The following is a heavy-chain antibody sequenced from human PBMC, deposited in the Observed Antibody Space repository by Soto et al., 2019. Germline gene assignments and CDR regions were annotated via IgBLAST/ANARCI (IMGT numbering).Heavy chain of an antibody. D-gene: IGHD3-22*01. J-gene: IGHJ5*02. CDR3: ARQDYYDSSGPPSWFDP. CDR1: GISIDNNY. Sequence: PSETLSLTCSVSGISIDNNYWTWIRQTPGKGLEWIGYILYGGSSNFNPSLKSRVTMSVDTSKSRFSLKLSSVTAADTAVYYCARQDYYDSSGPPSWFDPWGQGTLVTVSS. CDR2: ILYGGSS. V-gene: IGHV4-59*12.